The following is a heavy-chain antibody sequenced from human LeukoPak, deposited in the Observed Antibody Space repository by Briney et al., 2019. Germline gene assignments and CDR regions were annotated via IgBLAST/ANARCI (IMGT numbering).Heavy chain of an antibody. CDR3: ARLRITMVRGVRPYYYYMDV. CDR1: GGSISSGSYY. D-gene: IGHD3-10*01. V-gene: IGHV4-61*02. CDR2: IYTGGST. Sequence: SETLSLTCTVSGGSISSGSYYWSWLRQPAGKGLEWIGRIYTGGSTNYNPSLKSRVTISVDTSKNRFSLKLSSVTAADTAVYYCARLRITMVRGVRPYYYYMDVWGKGTTVTISS. J-gene: IGHJ6*03.